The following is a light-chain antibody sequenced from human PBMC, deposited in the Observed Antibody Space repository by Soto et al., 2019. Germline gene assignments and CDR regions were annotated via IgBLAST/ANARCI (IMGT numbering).Light chain of an antibody. CDR3: QQYNNWPRT. Sequence: EIVMTQSPSTLSVSPGERATLSCRASQSVSSNLAWYQQKPGQAPRLLIYDASTRATGIPRRFSGSGSGTDFTLTISSLEPEDFAVYYCQQYNNWPRTFGQGTKVDIK. J-gene: IGKJ1*01. CDR1: QSVSSN. CDR2: DAS. V-gene: IGKV3D-15*01.